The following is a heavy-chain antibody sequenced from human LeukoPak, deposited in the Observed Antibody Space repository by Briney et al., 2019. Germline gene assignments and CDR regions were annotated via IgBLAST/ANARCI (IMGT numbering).Heavy chain of an antibody. J-gene: IGHJ4*02. CDR3: AAAFVGSSFRRQFDY. Sequence: SETLSLTCTVSGGSISSSSYYWGWIRQPPGKGLEWIGSIYYSGSTYYNPSLKSRVTISIDTSKNQFSLKLSSVTAADTAVYYCAAAFVGSSFRRQFDYWGQGTLVTVSS. CDR1: GGSISSSSYY. V-gene: IGHV4-39*01. CDR2: IYYSGST. D-gene: IGHD6-13*01.